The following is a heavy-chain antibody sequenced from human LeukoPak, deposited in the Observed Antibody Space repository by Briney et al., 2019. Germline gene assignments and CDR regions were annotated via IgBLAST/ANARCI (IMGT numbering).Heavy chain of an antibody. V-gene: IGHV5-51*01. CDR3: ARRNFGYYYFDY. Sequence: GESLKISCKGSGNSFTTSWIAWVRQMPGKGLEWMGIIYLGDSDTRYSPSLQGQVTISADKSISTAYLQWSSLKASDTAMYYCARRNFGYYYFDYWGQGTLVTVSS. CDR1: GNSFTTSW. J-gene: IGHJ4*02. CDR2: IYLGDSDT. D-gene: IGHD3-22*01.